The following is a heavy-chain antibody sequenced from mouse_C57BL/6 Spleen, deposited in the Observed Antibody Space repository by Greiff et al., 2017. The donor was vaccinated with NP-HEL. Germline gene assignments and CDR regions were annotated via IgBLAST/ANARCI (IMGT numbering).Heavy chain of an antibody. V-gene: IGHV5-4*03. CDR2: ISDGGSYT. Sequence: EVKLMESGGGLVKPGGSLKLSCAASGFTFSSYAMSWVRQTPEKRLEWVATISDGGSYTYYPDNVKGRFTISRDNAKNNLYLQMSHLKSEDTAMYYCARGGVITTVVATDWYFDVWGTGTTVTVSS. J-gene: IGHJ1*03. CDR1: GFTFSSYA. CDR3: ARGGVITTVVATDWYFDV. D-gene: IGHD1-1*01.